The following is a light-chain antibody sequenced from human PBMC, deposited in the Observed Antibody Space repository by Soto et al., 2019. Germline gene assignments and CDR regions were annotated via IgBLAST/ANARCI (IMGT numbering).Light chain of an antibody. CDR2: GAS. V-gene: IGKV3-20*01. CDR3: HQYGSSPWT. Sequence: EIVLTQSPGTLSLSPGERATLSCRASRSVNNNYLAWYQQKPGQAPRLLIFGASSRATGIPDRFSGSGSETDFTLTITRLESEDFAVYSCHQYGSSPWTFGQGTKVDIK. J-gene: IGKJ1*01. CDR1: RSVNNNY.